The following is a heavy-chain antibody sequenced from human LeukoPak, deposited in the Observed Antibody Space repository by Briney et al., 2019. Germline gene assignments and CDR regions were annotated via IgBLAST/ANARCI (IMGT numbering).Heavy chain of an antibody. CDR1: GGSFSGYY. Sequence: PSETLSLTCAVYGGSFSGYYWSWIRQPPGKGLEWIGEINHSGSTNYNPSLKSRVTISVDTSKNQFSLKLSSVTAADTAVYYCARRYSYGYFDYWGQGTLVTVSS. CDR2: INHSGST. J-gene: IGHJ4*02. V-gene: IGHV4-34*01. D-gene: IGHD5-18*01. CDR3: ARRYSYGYFDY.